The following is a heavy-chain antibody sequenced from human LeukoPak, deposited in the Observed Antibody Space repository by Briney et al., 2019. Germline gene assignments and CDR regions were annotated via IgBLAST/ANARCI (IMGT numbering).Heavy chain of an antibody. V-gene: IGHV1-2*02. CDR2: IYPYSGDT. D-gene: IGHD6-6*01. J-gene: IGHJ3*02. Sequence: ASVTVSFTSSGYTFTGYYIHWVRQAPGQGLEWMGWIYPYSGDTNYAQNFQGRVTMTRDTSISTAYMKLSSLKSDDTAVYYCARDRNSGSSLDIWGQGTMLTVSS. CDR1: GYTFTGYY. CDR3: ARDRNSGSSLDI.